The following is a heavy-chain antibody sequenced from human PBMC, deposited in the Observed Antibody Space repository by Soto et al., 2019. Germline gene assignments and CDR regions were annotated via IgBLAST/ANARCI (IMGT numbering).Heavy chain of an antibody. CDR3: ARGIVVITEDAFDI. D-gene: IGHD3-22*01. V-gene: IGHV1-18*04. Sequence: GASVKVSCKTSGYTFTDYYVHWVRQAPGQGLEWMGWISAYNGNTNYAQKVQGRVTMTTDTSTSTAYMELRSLRSDDTAVYYCARGIVVITEDAFDIWGQGTMVTVS. CDR2: ISAYNGNT. CDR1: GYTFTDYY. J-gene: IGHJ3*02.